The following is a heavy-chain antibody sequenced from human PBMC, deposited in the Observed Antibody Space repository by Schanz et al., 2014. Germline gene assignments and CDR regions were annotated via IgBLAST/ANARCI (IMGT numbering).Heavy chain of an antibody. CDR1: GFIFNDYY. CDR3: ARDGGRDGYNLAFDV. V-gene: IGHV3-11*01. Sequence: QVQLVESGGGLVKPGGSLSLSCAASGFIFNDYYMNWIRQAPGNGLEWLSYISRDGTTSYYADSVKGRFTISRDNAKNSLYLEMTSLRAEDTAVYFCARDGGRDGYNLAFDVWGQGTLVTVSS. CDR2: ISRDGTTS. D-gene: IGHD5-12*01. J-gene: IGHJ3*01.